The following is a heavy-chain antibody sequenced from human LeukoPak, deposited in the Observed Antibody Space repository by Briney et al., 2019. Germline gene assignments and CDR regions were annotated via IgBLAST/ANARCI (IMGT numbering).Heavy chain of an antibody. Sequence: SETLSLTCTVAGDSISYDCWNWIRQPPGKGLEWNGTISYSGTTYYNPSLKSRVTISVDTSKTQFSLNLTSVTAADTAVYYCARGIVAAILEDYYYMDVWGKGTTVTVSS. CDR3: ARGIVAAILEDYYYMDV. CDR1: GDSISYDC. CDR2: ISYSGTT. D-gene: IGHD5-12*01. J-gene: IGHJ6*03. V-gene: IGHV4-59*04.